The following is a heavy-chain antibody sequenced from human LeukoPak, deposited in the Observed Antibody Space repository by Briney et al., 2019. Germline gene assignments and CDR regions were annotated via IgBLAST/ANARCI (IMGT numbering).Heavy chain of an antibody. CDR3: ARRGLIAVAGTQDY. CDR1: GYTFTSYA. V-gene: IGHV1-18*01. J-gene: IGHJ4*02. CDR2: ISAYNGNT. Sequence: ASVKVSCKASGYTFTSYAMNWVRQAPGQGLEWMGWISAYNGNTNYAQKLQGRVTMTIDTSTSTAYMELRSLRSDDTAVYYCARRGLIAVAGTQDYWGQGTLVTVSS. D-gene: IGHD6-19*01.